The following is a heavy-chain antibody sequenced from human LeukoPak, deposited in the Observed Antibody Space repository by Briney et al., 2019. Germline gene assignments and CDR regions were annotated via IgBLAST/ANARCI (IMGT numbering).Heavy chain of an antibody. CDR1: GYTFTGYY. Sequence: ASVKVSCKASGYTFTGYYMHWVRQAPGQGLEWMGWINPNRGGTKYAQKFQGRVTMTRDTSISTAYMELSRLRSDDTAVYYCVRDSSSWYSPGDYYYGMDVWGQGTTVTVSS. CDR2: INPNRGGT. V-gene: IGHV1-2*02. CDR3: VRDSSSWYSPGDYYYGMDV. J-gene: IGHJ6*02. D-gene: IGHD6-13*01.